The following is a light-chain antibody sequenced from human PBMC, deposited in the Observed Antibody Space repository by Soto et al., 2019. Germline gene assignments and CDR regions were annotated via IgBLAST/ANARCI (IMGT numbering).Light chain of an antibody. CDR1: QSIISSY. CDR3: QQHDTSPWT. V-gene: IGKV3-20*01. Sequence: EIVLTQSPGTLSLSPGERATLSCRASQSIISSYLAIAWYQQKPGQPPRLLIYGASSRATGIPDRFSGSGSATDFTLTISRLEPEDFAVYYCQQHDTSPWTFGQGTRVEIK. J-gene: IGKJ1*01. CDR2: GAS.